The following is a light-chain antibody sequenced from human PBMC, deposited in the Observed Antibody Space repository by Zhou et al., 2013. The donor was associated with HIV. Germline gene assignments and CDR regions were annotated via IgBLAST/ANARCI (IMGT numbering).Light chain of an antibody. CDR3: QQCNGYWT. CDR2: DAS. CDR1: QSISSY. Sequence: EIVLTQSPATLSLSPGERATLSCRASQSISSYLAWIQHKPGRAPRLLIYDASNRATGIPARFSGSGSGTDFTLTISSLQPDDFATYYCQQCNGYWTFGQGTKVEIK. V-gene: IGKV3-11*01. J-gene: IGKJ1*01.